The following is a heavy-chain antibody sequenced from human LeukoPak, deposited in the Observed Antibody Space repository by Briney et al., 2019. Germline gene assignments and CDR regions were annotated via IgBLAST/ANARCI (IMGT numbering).Heavy chain of an antibody. CDR3: ARAHSGSYFAFDI. D-gene: IGHD1-26*01. CDR1: GFTFSSYA. J-gene: IGHJ3*02. Sequence: GGSLRLSCAASGFTFSSYAMHWVRQAPGKGLEYVSAISSNGGSTYYANSVKGRLTISRDNSKNTLYLQMGSLRAEDMAVYYCARAHSGSYFAFDIWGQGTMVTVSS. V-gene: IGHV3-64*01. CDR2: ISSNGGST.